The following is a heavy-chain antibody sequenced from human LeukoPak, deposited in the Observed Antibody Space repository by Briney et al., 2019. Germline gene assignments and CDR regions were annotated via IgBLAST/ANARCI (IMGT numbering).Heavy chain of an antibody. CDR3: ARDNNYYDSSGYYYYFDY. D-gene: IGHD3-22*01. V-gene: IGHV1-18*01. J-gene: IGHJ4*02. CDR2: ISAYNGNT. CDR1: GYTFTSYG. Sequence: GASVKVSCKASGYTFTSYGISWVRQAPGQGLEWMGWISAYNGNTNYAQKLQGRVTMTTDTSTSTAYMELRSLRSDDTAVYYCARDNNYYDSSGYYYYFDYWGQGTLVTVSS.